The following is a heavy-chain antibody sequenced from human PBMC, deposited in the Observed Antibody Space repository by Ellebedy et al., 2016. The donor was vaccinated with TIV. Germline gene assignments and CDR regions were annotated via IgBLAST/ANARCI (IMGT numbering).Heavy chain of an antibody. Sequence: GESLKISXAASGFVFTGYAMSWVRQAPGKGLEWVSSISNTGATTNYADSVKGRFSISRDNSKNTVHLQMNGLRAEDTAVYYCAKQGERSYSTTSYHFDHWGQGTLVTVSS. CDR1: GFVFTGYA. V-gene: IGHV3-23*01. J-gene: IGHJ4*02. CDR3: AKQGERSYSTTSYHFDH. D-gene: IGHD6-13*01. CDR2: ISNTGATT.